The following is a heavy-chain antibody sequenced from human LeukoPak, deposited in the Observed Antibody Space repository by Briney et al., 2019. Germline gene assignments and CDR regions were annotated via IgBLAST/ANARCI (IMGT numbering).Heavy chain of an antibody. CDR1: GGTFSSYA. V-gene: IGHV1-69*13. Sequence: SVKVSCKASGGTFSSYAISWVRQAPGQGLEWMGGIIPIFGTANYAQKFQGRVTITADESTGTAYMELSSLRSEDTAVYYCAREDEMATRKDAFDIWGQGTMVTVSS. CDR3: AREDEMATRKDAFDI. D-gene: IGHD5-24*01. J-gene: IGHJ3*02. CDR2: IIPIFGTA.